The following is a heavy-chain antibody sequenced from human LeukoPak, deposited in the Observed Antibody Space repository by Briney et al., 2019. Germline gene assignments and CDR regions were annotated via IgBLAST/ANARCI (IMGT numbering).Heavy chain of an antibody. CDR1: GFTFSYYG. CDR3: AKSESGYNDYVSGGFDY. J-gene: IGHJ4*02. CDR2: ISYYGGNQ. Sequence: GGSLRLSCAASGFTFSYYGMHWVRQAPGKGLEWVAVISYYGGNQYYVDSVKGRFTISGDNSKNTLYLQMISLRVEDTAVYYCAKSESGYNDYVSGGFDYWGQGTLVTVSS. D-gene: IGHD5-12*01. V-gene: IGHV3-30*18.